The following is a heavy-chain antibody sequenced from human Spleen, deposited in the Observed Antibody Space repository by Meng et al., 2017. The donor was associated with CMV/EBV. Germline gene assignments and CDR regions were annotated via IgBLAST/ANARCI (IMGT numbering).Heavy chain of an antibody. CDR2: IYSGGST. CDR1: GFTVSSNY. Sequence: GESLKISCAASGFTVSSNYMSWVRQAPGKGLERVSVIYSGGSTYYADSVKGRFTISRDNSKNTLYLQMNSLRAEDTAVYYCARHSSSWYAFDYFDYWGQGTLVTVSS. CDR3: ARHSSSWYAFDYFDY. D-gene: IGHD6-13*01. J-gene: IGHJ4*02. V-gene: IGHV3-66*02.